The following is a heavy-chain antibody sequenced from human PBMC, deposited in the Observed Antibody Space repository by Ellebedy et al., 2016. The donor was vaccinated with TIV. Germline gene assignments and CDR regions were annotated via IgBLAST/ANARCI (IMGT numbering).Heavy chain of an antibody. J-gene: IGHJ5*02. D-gene: IGHD3-9*01. CDR1: GGSISSYY. CDR2: IYTSGST. CDR3: ARHFDDWFDP. V-gene: IGHV4-4*07. Sequence: SETLSLTCTVSGGSISSYYWSWLRQPAGKGLEWIGRIYTSGSTNYNPSLKSRFTMSVDTSKNQFSLKLSSLTAADTAVYYCARHFDDWFDPWGQGTLVTVSS.